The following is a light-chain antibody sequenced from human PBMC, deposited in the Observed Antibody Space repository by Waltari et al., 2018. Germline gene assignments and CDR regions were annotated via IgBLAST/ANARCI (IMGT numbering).Light chain of an antibody. CDR2: GAS. J-gene: IGKJ1*01. CDR3: QHYVRLPAT. CDR1: QSVGRT. Sequence: EIVLTQSPVTLSLSPGERATLSCRASQSVGRTLAWYQQKPGKAPRLLIYGASSRATDIPDRFSGSGSGTDFSLTINRLEPEDFAVYFCQHYVRLPATFGQGTKVEIK. V-gene: IGKV3-20*01.